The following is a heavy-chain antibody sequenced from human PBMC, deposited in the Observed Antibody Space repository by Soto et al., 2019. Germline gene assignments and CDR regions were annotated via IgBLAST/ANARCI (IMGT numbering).Heavy chain of an antibody. J-gene: IGHJ6*02. CDR3: ARGGELRARDYYYYGMDV. CDR2: INPSGDST. CDR1: GYTFTSYY. Sequence: SVKVSCKASGYTFTSYYMHWVRQAPGQKLEKMGIINPSGDSTSYAQKFQGRVTITRDTSTSTVYMKLSSLRSEDTAVYYCARGGELRARDYYYYGMDVWGQGTTVTVSS. D-gene: IGHD1-26*01. V-gene: IGHV1-46*01.